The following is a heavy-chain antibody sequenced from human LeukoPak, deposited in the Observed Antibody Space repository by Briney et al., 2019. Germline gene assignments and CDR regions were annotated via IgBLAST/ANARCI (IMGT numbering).Heavy chain of an antibody. CDR2: IGHDATKI. CDR1: GFTFSTYG. D-gene: IGHD5-18*01. V-gene: IGHV3-30*02. CDR3: AKDPPTVMANASHI. J-gene: IGHJ3*02. Sequence: GGSLRLSCAASGFTFSTYGMHWVRQAPGKGLEWVAFIGHDATKIYYADSVQGRFTISRDNSKNTLYLEMNSLSGEDTALYYCAKDPPTVMANASHIWGQGTMVTVS.